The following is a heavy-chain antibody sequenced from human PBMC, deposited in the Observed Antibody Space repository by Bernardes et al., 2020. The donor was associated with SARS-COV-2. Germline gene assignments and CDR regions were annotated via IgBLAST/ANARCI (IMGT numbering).Heavy chain of an antibody. CDR1: GFIITNFD. CDR2: ISGNGRNT. CDR3: AKGGRERF. J-gene: IGHJ4*02. V-gene: IGHV3-23*01. Sequence: GAFLSRSSVASGFIITNFDISWVRPAPGKGLEWVSAISGNGRNTFYADSVKGRFTISKDNSKNTLYLQMNSLRAEDTAMYYCAKGGRERFWGQGTLVTVSS. D-gene: IGHD1-26*01.